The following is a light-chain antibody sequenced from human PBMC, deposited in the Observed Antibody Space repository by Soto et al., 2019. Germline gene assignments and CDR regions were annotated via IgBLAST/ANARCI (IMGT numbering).Light chain of an antibody. V-gene: IGLV2-14*01. CDR3: SSYTSSGTVV. CDR2: DVS. CDR1: SRDVGSYNY. Sequence: QSALTQPASVSGSPGQSITISCTGTSRDVGSYNYVSWYQQRPGKAPRLMIYDVSDRPSGISIRFSGSKSGNTASLTISGLQAEDEADYFCSSYTSSGTVVFGGGTQLTVL. J-gene: IGLJ3*02.